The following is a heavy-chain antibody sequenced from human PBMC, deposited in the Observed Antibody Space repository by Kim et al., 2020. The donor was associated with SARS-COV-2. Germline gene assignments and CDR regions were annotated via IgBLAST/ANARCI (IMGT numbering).Heavy chain of an antibody. CDR2: IYYSGST. CDR1: GGSISSSSYY. Sequence: SETLSLTCTVSGGSISSSSYYWGWIRQPPGKGLEWIGSIYYSGSTYYNPSLKSRVTISVDTSKNQFSLKLSSVTAADTAVYYCASASSGWGTSYGMDVWGQGTTVTVSS. CDR3: ASASSGWGTSYGMDV. J-gene: IGHJ6*02. D-gene: IGHD6-19*01. V-gene: IGHV4-39*01.